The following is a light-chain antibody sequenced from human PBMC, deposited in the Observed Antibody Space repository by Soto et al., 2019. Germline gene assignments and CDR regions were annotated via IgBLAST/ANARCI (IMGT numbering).Light chain of an antibody. V-gene: IGKV3-11*01. CDR2: DST. CDR3: QHRNSRPLT. J-gene: IGKJ4*01. CDR1: QSGSRY. Sequence: EIVLTQSPATLSLSPGQRATLSCRTSQSGSRYLAWYQQKPGQAPRLLIYDSTDRATGLPARFSGSGSGTDFPLTISSLEPEDFAVYYCQHRNSRPLTFGGGTTVEIK.